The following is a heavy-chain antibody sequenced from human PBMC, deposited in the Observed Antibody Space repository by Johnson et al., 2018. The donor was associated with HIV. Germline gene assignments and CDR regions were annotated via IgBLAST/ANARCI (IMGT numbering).Heavy chain of an antibody. V-gene: IGHV3-20*04. Sequence: VRLVDSGGGVVRPGGSLRLSCAASGFTFDDCDMSWVRQAPGKGLEWVSGISATGNYTHYADSVKGRFSISRDNSKNTMYLQMFSLRAEDTALDYCVKVGLVGGKEGVGAFDIWGPGTMVTVSS. CDR3: VKVGLVGGKEGVGAFDI. CDR1: GFTFDDCD. D-gene: IGHD1-26*01. CDR2: ISATGNYT. J-gene: IGHJ3*02.